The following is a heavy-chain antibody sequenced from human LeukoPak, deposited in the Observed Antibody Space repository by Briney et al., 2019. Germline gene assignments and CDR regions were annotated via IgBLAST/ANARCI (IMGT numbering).Heavy chain of an antibody. CDR2: IRSSSSDI. D-gene: IGHD3-22*01. CDR1: GFTFSSYS. J-gene: IGHJ4*02. CDR3: ARDQGDNYDSSGYYPY. V-gene: IGHV3-21*01. Sequence: GGSLRLSCAASGFTFSSYSMNWVRQAPGKGLEWVSFIRSSSSDIYYADSVKGRFTISRDNAKNSLYLQMNSLRAEDTAVYYCARDQGDNYDSSGYYPYWGQGTLVSVSS.